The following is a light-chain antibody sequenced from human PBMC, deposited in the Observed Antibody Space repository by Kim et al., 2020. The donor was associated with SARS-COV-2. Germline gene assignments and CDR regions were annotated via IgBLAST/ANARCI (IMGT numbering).Light chain of an antibody. J-gene: IGKJ5*01. CDR2: GAS. CDR3: QQYGSSPRIT. Sequence: EIVLTQSPGPLSLSPGERATLSCTANQSVSSSYLAWYQQKPRQAPRLLIYGASSRATGIPDRFSGSGSGTDFTLTISRLEPEDFAVYYCQQYGSSPRITFGQGTRLEIK. CDR1: QSVSSSY. V-gene: IGKV3-20*01.